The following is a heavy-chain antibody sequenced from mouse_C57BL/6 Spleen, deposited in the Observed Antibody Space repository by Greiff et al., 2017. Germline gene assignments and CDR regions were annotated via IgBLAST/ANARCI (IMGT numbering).Heavy chain of an antibody. D-gene: IGHD1-1*01. Sequence: QVQLQQSGAELARPGASVKMSCKASGYTFTSYTMHWVKQRPGQGLEWIGYINPSSGYTKYNQKFKDKDTLTADKSSSTAYMQLSSLTSEDSAVYYCARRVTTVVPYAMDYWGQGTSVTVSS. CDR1: GYTFTSYT. J-gene: IGHJ4*01. CDR2: INPSSGYT. CDR3: ARRVTTVVPYAMDY. V-gene: IGHV1-4*01.